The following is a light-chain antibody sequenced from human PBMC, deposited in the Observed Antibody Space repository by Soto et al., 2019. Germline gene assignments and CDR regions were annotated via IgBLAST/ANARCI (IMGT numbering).Light chain of an antibody. Sequence: QSVLTQPPSVSGAPGQRVTISCTGNNSNLGAGYDVHWYQQLPGAAPKLVIFGNRNRPSGVPDRFSGSKSGTSASLAITGLQADDEADYYCQTSHSGLIGLIFGTGTKLTVL. V-gene: IGLV1-40*01. CDR3: QTSHSGLIGLI. CDR1: NSNLGAGYD. CDR2: GNR. J-gene: IGLJ1*01.